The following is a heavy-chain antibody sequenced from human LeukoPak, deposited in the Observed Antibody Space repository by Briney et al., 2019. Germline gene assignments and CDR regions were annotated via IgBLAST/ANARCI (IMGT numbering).Heavy chain of an antibody. CDR3: ARGVYSGRTIGWTYDY. Sequence: SETLSLTCTISGGSISSYYWSWIRQPPGKGLEWIGYIYYSGSTNYNPSLKSRVTISVDTSKNQFSLKLSSVTAADTAVYYCARGVYSGRTIGWTYDYWGQGTLVTVSS. V-gene: IGHV4-59*01. D-gene: IGHD5-12*01. J-gene: IGHJ4*02. CDR1: GGSISSYY. CDR2: IYYSGST.